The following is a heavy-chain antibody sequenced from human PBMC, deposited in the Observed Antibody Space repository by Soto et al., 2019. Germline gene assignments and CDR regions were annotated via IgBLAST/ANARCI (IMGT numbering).Heavy chain of an antibody. D-gene: IGHD6-19*01. Sequence: QVQLVQSGAEVKKPGASVKVSCKASGYTFTSYAMHWVRQAPGKRLEWMAWINAGNGNTNYSQKFRGRVTITRDTSASTAYMELSSLRSEGTAVYYCARVSGWYYFDYWGQGTLVTVSS. V-gene: IGHV1-3*01. CDR3: ARVSGWYYFDY. CDR1: GYTFTSYA. CDR2: INAGNGNT. J-gene: IGHJ4*02.